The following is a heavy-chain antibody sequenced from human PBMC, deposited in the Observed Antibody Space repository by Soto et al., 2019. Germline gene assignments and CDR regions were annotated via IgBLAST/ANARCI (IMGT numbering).Heavy chain of an antibody. D-gene: IGHD1-26*01. CDR3: ARAQWELFGYYYYGMDV. J-gene: IGHJ6*02. V-gene: IGHV1-2*04. CDR2: INPNSGGT. Sequence: QVQLVQSGAEVKKPGASVKVSCKASGYTFTGYYMHWVRQAPGQGLEWMGWINPNSGGTNYAQKFQGWVTMTRDTSISTAYMELSRLRSDDTAVYYCARAQWELFGYYYYGMDVWGQGTTVTVSS. CDR1: GYTFTGYY.